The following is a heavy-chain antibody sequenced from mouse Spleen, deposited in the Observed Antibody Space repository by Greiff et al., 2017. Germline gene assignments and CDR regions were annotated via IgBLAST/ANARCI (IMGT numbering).Heavy chain of an antibody. J-gene: IGHJ3*01. Sequence: QVQLQQPGAELVMPGASVKLSCKASGYTFTSYWMHWVKQRPGQGLEWIGEIDPSDSYTNYNQKFTGKATLTVDKSSSTAYMQLSSLTSEDSAVYYCARSYGSSPAWFAYWGQGTLVTVSA. CDR3: ARSYGSSPAWFAY. V-gene: IGHV1-69*01. CDR1: GYTFTSYW. D-gene: IGHD1-1*01. CDR2: IDPSDSYT.